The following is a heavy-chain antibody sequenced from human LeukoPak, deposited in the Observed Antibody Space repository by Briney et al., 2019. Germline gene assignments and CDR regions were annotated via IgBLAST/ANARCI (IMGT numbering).Heavy chain of an antibody. D-gene: IGHD6-6*01. Sequence: GGSLRLSCAASGFXFSSYWIHWVRQAPGKGQVWVSRINSDGSSTSYADTVKGRYTISRDNAKNTLYLQMSSLRAEDTAVYYCARDRSIASDYWGQGTLVTVSS. CDR1: GFXFSSYW. J-gene: IGHJ4*02. V-gene: IGHV3-74*01. CDR3: ARDRSIASDY. CDR2: INSDGSST.